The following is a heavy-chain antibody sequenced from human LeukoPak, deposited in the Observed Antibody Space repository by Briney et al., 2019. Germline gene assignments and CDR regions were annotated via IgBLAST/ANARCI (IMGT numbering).Heavy chain of an antibody. CDR3: ARGDGYSYGYYFDY. Sequence: SETLSLTCTVSGGSISSYYWSWTRQPPGKGLEWIGYIYYSGSTNYNPSLKSRVTISVDTSKNQFSLKLSSVTAADTAVYYCARGDGYSYGYYFDYWGQGTLVTVSS. CDR1: GGSISSYY. CDR2: IYYSGST. J-gene: IGHJ4*02. D-gene: IGHD5-18*01. V-gene: IGHV4-59*01.